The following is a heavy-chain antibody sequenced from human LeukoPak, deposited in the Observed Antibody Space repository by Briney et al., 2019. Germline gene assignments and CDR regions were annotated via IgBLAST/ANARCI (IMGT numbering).Heavy chain of an antibody. Sequence: GRSLSLSCAASGFTFSSYGMHWVRQAPGKGLEWVAVIWYDGSNKYYADSVKGRFTISRDNSKNTLYLQMNSLRAEDTAVYYCASTSGWYEPIDYWGQGTLVTVSS. J-gene: IGHJ4*02. CDR3: ASTSGWYEPIDY. V-gene: IGHV3-33*01. D-gene: IGHD6-19*01. CDR1: GFTFSSYG. CDR2: IWYDGSNK.